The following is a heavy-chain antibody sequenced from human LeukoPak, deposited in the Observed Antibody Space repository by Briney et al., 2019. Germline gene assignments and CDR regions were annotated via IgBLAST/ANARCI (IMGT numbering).Heavy chain of an antibody. CDR3: ASSSSGWGFDY. Sequence: SETLSLTCAVYGGSFSGYYWSWIRQPPGKGLEWIGEINHSGSTNYNPSLKSRVTISVDTSKNQFSLKLSSVTAADTAVYYCASSSSGWGFDYWGQGTLVTVSS. J-gene: IGHJ4*02. D-gene: IGHD6-19*01. V-gene: IGHV4-34*01. CDR2: INHSGST. CDR1: GGSFSGYY.